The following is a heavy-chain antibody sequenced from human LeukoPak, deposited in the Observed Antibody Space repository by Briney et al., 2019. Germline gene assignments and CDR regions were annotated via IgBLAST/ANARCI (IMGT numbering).Heavy chain of an antibody. CDR2: INTNTGNP. CDR1: GYTFTSYA. V-gene: IGHV7-4-1*02. J-gene: IGHJ4*02. CDR3: AREYYDILTGYYTHDY. Sequence: ASVKVSYKASGYTFTSYAMNWVRQAPGQGLEWMGWINTNTGNPTYAQGFTGRFVFSLDTSVSTAYLQISSLKAEDTAVYYCAREYYDILTGYYTHDYWGQGTLVTVSS. D-gene: IGHD3-9*01.